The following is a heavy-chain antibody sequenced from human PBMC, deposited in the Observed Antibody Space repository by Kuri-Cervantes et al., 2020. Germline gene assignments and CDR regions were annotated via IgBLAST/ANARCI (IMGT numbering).Heavy chain of an antibody. CDR2: IYSGGST. J-gene: IGHJ4*02. CDR3: ARAGSDGFGFDY. D-gene: IGHD3-16*01. V-gene: IGHV3-53*01. Sequence: GESLKISCAASGFTVSSNYMSWVRQAPGKGLEWVSVIYSGGSTYYADSVKGRFTISRDNSKNTLYLQMNSLRAEDTAVYYCARAGSDGFGFDYWGQGTLVTVSS. CDR1: GFTVSSNY.